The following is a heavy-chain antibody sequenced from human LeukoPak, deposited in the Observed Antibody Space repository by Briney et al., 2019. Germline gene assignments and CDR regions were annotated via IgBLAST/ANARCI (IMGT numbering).Heavy chain of an antibody. V-gene: IGHV1-2*02. CDR2: INPNSGGT. J-gene: IGHJ4*02. CDR1: GYTFTSYG. D-gene: IGHD6-19*01. Sequence: GASVKVSCKASGYTFTSYGISWVRQAPGQGLEWMGWINPNSGGTNYAQKFQGRVTMTRDTSISTAYMELSRLRSDDTAVYYCARNRIAVAGTPYWGQGTLVTVSS. CDR3: ARNRIAVAGTPY.